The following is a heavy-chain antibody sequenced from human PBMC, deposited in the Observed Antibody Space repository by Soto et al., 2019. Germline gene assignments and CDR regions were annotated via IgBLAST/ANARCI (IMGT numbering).Heavy chain of an antibody. V-gene: IGHV3-74*01. J-gene: IGHJ6*02. CDR3: ARDILTGYRGPYGMDV. CDR2: INSDGSST. Sequence: GGSLRLSCAASGFTFSSYWMHWVRQAPGKGLVWVSRINSDGSSTSYADSVKGRFTISRDNAKNTLYLQMNSLRAEDTAVYYCARDILTGYRGPYGMDVWGQGTTVTVSS. CDR1: GFTFSSYW. D-gene: IGHD3-9*01.